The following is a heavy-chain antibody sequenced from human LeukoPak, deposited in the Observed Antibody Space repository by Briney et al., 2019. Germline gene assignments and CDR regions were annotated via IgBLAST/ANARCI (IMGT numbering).Heavy chain of an antibody. Sequence: SETLSLTCAVSGGSISSSNWWSWVRQPPGKGLEWIGEIYHSGSTNYNPSLKSRVAISVDKSKNQFSLKLSSVTAPDTAVYYCARTPFIAVAYGMDVWGKGTTVTVSS. V-gene: IGHV4-4*02. J-gene: IGHJ6*04. CDR2: IYHSGST. CDR3: ARTPFIAVAYGMDV. CDR1: GGSISSSNW. D-gene: IGHD6-19*01.